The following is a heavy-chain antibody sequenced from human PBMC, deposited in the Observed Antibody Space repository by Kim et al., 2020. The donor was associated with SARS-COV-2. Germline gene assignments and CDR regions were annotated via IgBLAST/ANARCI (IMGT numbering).Heavy chain of an antibody. D-gene: IGHD2-15*01. V-gene: IGHV3-23*01. J-gene: IGHJ5*02. CDR1: GFTFSSYA. CDR3: ASDRGCSGVICFFAVPNNWFEP. CDR2: ISGSGGST. Sequence: GGSLRLSCAASGFTFSSYAMSWVRQAPGKGLEWVSAISGSGGSTYYADSVKGRFTISRDTSKNTLYLQMNSLRAEDTAVYYCASDRGCSGVICFFAVPNNWFEPCGERALVSVSS.